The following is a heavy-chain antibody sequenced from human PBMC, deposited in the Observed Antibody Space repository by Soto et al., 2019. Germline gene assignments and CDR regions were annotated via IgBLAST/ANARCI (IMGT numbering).Heavy chain of an antibody. CDR2: IFISSSYI. CDR3: ARVPCGGNYWRQFEY. J-gene: IGHJ4*02. Sequence: GGSLRLSCAASGFTCSSYGMNWVRQAPGKGLECVSSIFISSSYIYYAYSVKGRFTISRDNANNSLYLQMNSLRADDTAVYYCARVPCGGNYWRQFEYWGQGPLVTVSS. V-gene: IGHV3-21*01. D-gene: IGHD2-21*01. CDR1: GFTCSSYG.